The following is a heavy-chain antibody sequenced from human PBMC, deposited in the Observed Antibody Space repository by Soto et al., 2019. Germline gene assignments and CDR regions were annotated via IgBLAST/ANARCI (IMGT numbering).Heavy chain of an antibody. Sequence: TLSLTCTVSGASINSGDYYWSWVRQPPGKGLEWIGHIYYSGSTYYNPSLKSRAGISVDSSKSQVSLKLTSVTAADTAVYLCARILMSYYRLDYWGQGAMVTVYS. D-gene: IGHD3-10*01. V-gene: IGHV4-30-4*01. CDR1: GASINSGDYY. CDR2: IYYSGST. CDR3: ARILMSYYRLDY. J-gene: IGHJ4*02.